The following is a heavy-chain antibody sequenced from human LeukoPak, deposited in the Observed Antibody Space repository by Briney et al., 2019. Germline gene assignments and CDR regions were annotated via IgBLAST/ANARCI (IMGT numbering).Heavy chain of an antibody. CDR3: AKGDPYGSGSYPVDY. V-gene: IGHV3-30*04. D-gene: IGHD3-10*01. CDR1: GFTFSSYA. Sequence: HPGRSLRLSCAASGFTFSSYAMHWVRQAPGKGLEWVALISYDGSNKYYADSVKGRFTISRDNSKNTLYLQMNSLSPEDTAVYYCAKGDPYGSGSYPVDYWGQGTLVTVSS. J-gene: IGHJ4*02. CDR2: ISYDGSNK.